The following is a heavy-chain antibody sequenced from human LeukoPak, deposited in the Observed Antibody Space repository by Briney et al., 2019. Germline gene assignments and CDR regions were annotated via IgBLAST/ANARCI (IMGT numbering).Heavy chain of an antibody. Sequence: SVKVSCKASGGTFSSYAISWVRQAPGQGLEWMGRIIPIFGTANYAQKFQGRVTITTDESTSTAYMELSSLRSEDAAVYYCARDSETPATAISDYWGQGTLVTVSS. V-gene: IGHV1-69*05. J-gene: IGHJ4*02. CDR2: IIPIFGTA. CDR3: ARDSETPATAISDY. D-gene: IGHD2-2*02. CDR1: GGTFSSYA.